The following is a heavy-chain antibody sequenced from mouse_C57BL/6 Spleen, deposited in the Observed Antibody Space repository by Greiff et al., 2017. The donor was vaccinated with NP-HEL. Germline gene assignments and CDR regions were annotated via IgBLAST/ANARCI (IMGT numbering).Heavy chain of an antibody. Sequence: EVQVVESGGGLVKPGGSLKLSCAASGFTFSSYAMSWVRQTPEKRLEWVATISDGGSYTYYPDNVKGRFTISRDNAKNNLYLQMSHLKSEDTAMYYCARDEIYRGFAYWGQGTLVTVSA. CDR1: GFTFSSYA. CDR2: ISDGGSYT. D-gene: IGHD2-1*01. J-gene: IGHJ3*01. V-gene: IGHV5-4*01. CDR3: ARDEIYRGFAY.